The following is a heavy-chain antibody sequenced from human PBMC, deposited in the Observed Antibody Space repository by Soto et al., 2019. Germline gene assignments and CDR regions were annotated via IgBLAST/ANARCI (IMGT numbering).Heavy chain of an antibody. D-gene: IGHD3-3*01. CDR2: IYHSGST. CDR3: ARGKSRGITIFGVVTYTCFDP. V-gene: IGHV4-4*02. J-gene: IGHJ5*02. CDR1: RGSISSSNW. Sequence: KSSETLSLTCAVSRGSISSSNWWSWVRQPPGKGLEWIGEIYHSGSTNYNPSLKSRVTISVDKSKNQFSLKLSSVTAADTAVYYCARGKSRGITIFGVVTYTCFDPWGQGTLVPVSS.